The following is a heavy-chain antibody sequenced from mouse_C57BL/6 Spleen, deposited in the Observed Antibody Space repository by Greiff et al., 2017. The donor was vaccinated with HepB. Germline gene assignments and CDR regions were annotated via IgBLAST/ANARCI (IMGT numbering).Heavy chain of an antibody. V-gene: IGHV5-17*01. CDR2: ISSGSSTI. CDR1: GFTFSDYG. Sequence: EVQRVESGGGLVKPGGSLKLSCAASGFTFSDYGMHWVRQAPEKGLEWVAYISSGSSTIYYADTVKGRFTISRDNAKNTLFLQMTSLRSEDTAMYYCARVYYGNYEGFAYWGQGTLVTVSA. D-gene: IGHD2-1*01. CDR3: ARVYYGNYEGFAY. J-gene: IGHJ3*01.